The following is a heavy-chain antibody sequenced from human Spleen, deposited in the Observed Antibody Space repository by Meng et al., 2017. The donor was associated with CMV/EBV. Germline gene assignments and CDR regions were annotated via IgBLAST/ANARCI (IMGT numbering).Heavy chain of an antibody. CDR2: ISSSSSYI. V-gene: IGHV3-21*01. Sequence: GGSLRLSCAASGFTFSSYSMNWVRQAPGKGLEWVSSISSSSSYIYYADSVKGRFTISRDNAKNTLYLQMNSLRAEDTAVYYCAKAEGWELLREDYYYGMDVWGQGTTVTVSS. CDR1: GFTFSSYS. CDR3: AKAEGWELLREDYYYGMDV. D-gene: IGHD1-26*01. J-gene: IGHJ6*02.